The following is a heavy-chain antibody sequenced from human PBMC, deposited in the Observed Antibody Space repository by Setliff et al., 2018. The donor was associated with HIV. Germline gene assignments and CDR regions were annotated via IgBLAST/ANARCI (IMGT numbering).Heavy chain of an antibody. CDR2: IIPIFGTA. CDR3: ARTRPYYVWGSYRVKGPTFDAFDI. D-gene: IGHD3-16*02. J-gene: IGHJ3*02. CDR1: GGTFSSYA. Sequence: GASVKVSCKASGGTFSSYAISWVRQAPGQGLEWMGGIIPIFGTANYAQKFQGRVTITTDESTGTAYMELSSLRSEDTAVYYCARTRPYYVWGSYRVKGPTFDAFDIWGQGTMVTVSS. V-gene: IGHV1-69*05.